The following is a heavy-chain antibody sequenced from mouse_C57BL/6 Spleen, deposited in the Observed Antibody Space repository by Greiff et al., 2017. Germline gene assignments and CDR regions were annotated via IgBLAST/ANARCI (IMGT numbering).Heavy chain of an antibody. CDR1: GYAFSSSW. CDR2: IYPGDGDT. Sequence: QVQLQQSGPELVKPGASVKISCKASGYAFSSSWMNWVKQRPGKGLEWIGRIYPGDGDTNYNGKFKGKATLAADKSSSTAYMQLSSLTSEDSAVYFCARSTLFITTVVATPFDDWGQGTTLTVSS. V-gene: IGHV1-82*01. CDR3: ARSTLFITTVVATPFDD. D-gene: IGHD1-1*01. J-gene: IGHJ2*01.